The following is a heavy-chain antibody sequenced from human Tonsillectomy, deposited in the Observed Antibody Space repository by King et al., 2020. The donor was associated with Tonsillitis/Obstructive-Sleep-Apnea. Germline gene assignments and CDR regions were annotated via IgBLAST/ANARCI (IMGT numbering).Heavy chain of an antibody. CDR3: AGDPYSRGWYYAFDI. D-gene: IGHD6-19*01. V-gene: IGHV4-39*02. Sequence: QLQESGPGLVKPSETLSLTCTVSGGSISRSSYFWGWTRQPPGKGLEWIGSIFYSGTTHYNPSLKSRVTISVDTSTNQFSLKLSSGTAADTSVYYCAGDPYSRGWYYAFDIWGQGTMVTVSS. J-gene: IGHJ3*02. CDR2: IFYSGTT. CDR1: GGSISRSSYF.